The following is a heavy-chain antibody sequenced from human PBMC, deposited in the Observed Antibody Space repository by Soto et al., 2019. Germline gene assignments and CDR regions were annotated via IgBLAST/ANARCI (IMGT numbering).Heavy chain of an antibody. V-gene: IGHV3-23*01. CDR1: GFTFSSYA. CDR2: IAGNDAGA. J-gene: IGHJ4*02. D-gene: IGHD2-2*01. Sequence: EVQLLESGGGLVQPGGSLRLSCAASGFTFSSYAMSWVRQPPGQGLQWVSTIAGNDAGADFAESVRGRFTISRDNSKNPLYLQMDSLRGEDTAIYYCAKDSLSSSTWHLYHFDHWGQGTLVTVSS. CDR3: AKDSLSSSTWHLYHFDH.